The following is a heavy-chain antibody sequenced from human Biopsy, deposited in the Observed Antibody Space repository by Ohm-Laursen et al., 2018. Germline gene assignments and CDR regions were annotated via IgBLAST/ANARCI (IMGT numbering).Heavy chain of an antibody. CDR2: IIPMFGIT. CDR1: GGTFSSYD. CDR3: AKERGDDWRLRSFHI. J-gene: IGHJ3*02. V-gene: IGHV1-69*17. Sequence: SSLKVSCKASGGTFSSYDISWLRQAPGQGLEWMGGIIPMFGITEFAQKFQGRVTINVDKSTSTVYMELSSLRSDDTAVYYCAKERGDDWRLRSFHIGGQGTLVTVSS. D-gene: IGHD3-9*01.